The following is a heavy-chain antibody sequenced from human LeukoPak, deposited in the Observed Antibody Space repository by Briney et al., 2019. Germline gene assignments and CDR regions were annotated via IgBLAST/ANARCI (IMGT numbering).Heavy chain of an antibody. CDR3: ARNTIRDIVVVPAAGFDI. CDR2: ISYDGSNK. CDR1: GFTFSSYA. D-gene: IGHD2-2*01. J-gene: IGHJ3*02. Sequence: GGSLRLSCAASGFTFSSYAMHWARQAPGKGLEWVAVISYDGSNKYYADSVKGRFTISRDNSKNTLYLQMNSLRAEDTAVYYCARNTIRDIVVVPAAGFDIWGQRTMVTVSS. V-gene: IGHV3-30-3*01.